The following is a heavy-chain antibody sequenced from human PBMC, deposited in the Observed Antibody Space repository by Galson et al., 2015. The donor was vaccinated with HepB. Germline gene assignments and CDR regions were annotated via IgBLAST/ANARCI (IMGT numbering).Heavy chain of an antibody. V-gene: IGHV3-11*06. D-gene: IGHD4-17*01. CDR2: ISSTGTYT. J-gene: IGHJ4*02. CDR3: ARVADADYGDHSHFDY. CDR1: GFTFSDYY. Sequence: SLRLSCAASGFTFSDYYMSWIRQAPGKGLEWLPYISSTGTYTNYADSVKGRFTISRDNAKNSLYLQMNNLRAGDTAVYYCARVADADYGDHSHFDYWGQGTLVTVSS.